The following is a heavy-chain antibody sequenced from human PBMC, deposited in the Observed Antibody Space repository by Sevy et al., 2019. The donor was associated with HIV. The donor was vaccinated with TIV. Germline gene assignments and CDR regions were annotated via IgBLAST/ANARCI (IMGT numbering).Heavy chain of an antibody. D-gene: IGHD6-13*01. CDR2: IWYDESTK. CDR1: GFTFSSWG. Sequence: GSLRLSCAASGFTFSSWGMHWVRQAPGKGLEWVAVIWYDESTKIYADSVKGRFTISRDISKSTLYLQMNSLGPEDTAVYYCGRDGGISIDYWGQGTLVTVSS. CDR3: GRDGGISIDY. J-gene: IGHJ4*02. V-gene: IGHV3-33*01.